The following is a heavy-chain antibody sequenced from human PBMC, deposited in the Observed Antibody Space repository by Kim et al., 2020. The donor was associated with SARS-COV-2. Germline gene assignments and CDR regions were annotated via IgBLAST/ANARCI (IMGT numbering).Heavy chain of an antibody. CDR3: AKDRAAPVGYYYYYMDV. Sequence: VKGRFTISRDNSKNSLYLQMNSLRTEDTALYYCAKDRAAPVGYYYYYMDVWGKGTTVTVSS. J-gene: IGHJ6*03. V-gene: IGHV3-43*01. D-gene: IGHD6-13*01.